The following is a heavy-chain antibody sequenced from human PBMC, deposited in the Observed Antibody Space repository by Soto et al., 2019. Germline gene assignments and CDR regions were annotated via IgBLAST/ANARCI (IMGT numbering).Heavy chain of an antibody. CDR1: VFTFSSYA. CDR3: AQVLYDLWSGYYSYHYYCYGMDI. V-gene: IGHV3-23*01. Sequence: PGGSLRLSCAASVFTFSSYAMSLVRQAPGKGLECVSAISGSGGSAYYADSVKGRFTISRDNSKNTLYLQMNSLRAQDTAVYYCAQVLYDLWSGYYSYHYYCYGMDIWGQGTAVTLSS. J-gene: IGHJ6*01. CDR2: ISGSGGSA. D-gene: IGHD3-3*01.